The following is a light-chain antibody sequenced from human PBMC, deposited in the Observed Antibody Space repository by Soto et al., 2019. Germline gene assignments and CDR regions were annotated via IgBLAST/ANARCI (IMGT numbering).Light chain of an antibody. CDR3: QQYDDWPPMYT. CDR2: AAS. J-gene: IGKJ2*01. Sequence: EIVMTQSPATLSVSPGERATLSCRASQSVSTNLGWYQQRPGQAPRLLIYAASTRATGIPARFSGSGSGTEFTLTISSLQSEDFAVYYCQQYDDWPPMYTFGQGTKVDIK. V-gene: IGKV3-15*01. CDR1: QSVSTN.